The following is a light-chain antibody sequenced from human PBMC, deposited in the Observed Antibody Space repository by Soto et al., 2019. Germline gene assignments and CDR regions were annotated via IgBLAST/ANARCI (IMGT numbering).Light chain of an antibody. J-gene: IGLJ3*02. Sequence: QSVLTQPPSASGSPGQSVTISCTGTSSDVGGYNYVSWSQQYPGRAPKLMIYEVTKRPSGVPDRFSGSKSGNTASLTVSGLQAEDEADYYCSSYAASNNFYFVFGGGTKLTVL. CDR1: SSDVGGYNY. V-gene: IGLV2-8*01. CDR2: EVT. CDR3: SSYAASNNFYFV.